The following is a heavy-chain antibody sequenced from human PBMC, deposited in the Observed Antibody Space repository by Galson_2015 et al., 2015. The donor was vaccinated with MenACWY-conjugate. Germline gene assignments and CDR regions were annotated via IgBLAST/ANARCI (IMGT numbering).Heavy chain of an antibody. CDR2: ISYDGSNK. J-gene: IGHJ6*02. V-gene: IGHV3-30*18. D-gene: IGHD6-19*01. CDR3: AKGGLWYSSGWYSNYYYYGMDV. Sequence: SGFTFSSSGMHWVRQAPGKGLEWVAVISYDGSNKYYADSVKGRFTISRDNSKNTLYLQMNSLSAEDTAVYYCAKGGLWYSSGWYSNYYYYGMDVWGQGTTVTVSS. CDR1: GFTFSSSG.